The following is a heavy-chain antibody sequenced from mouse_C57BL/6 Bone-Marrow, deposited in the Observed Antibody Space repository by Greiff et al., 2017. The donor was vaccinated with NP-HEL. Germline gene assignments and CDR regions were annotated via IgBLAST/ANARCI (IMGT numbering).Heavy chain of an antibody. CDR1: GYSFTDYN. J-gene: IGHJ2*01. D-gene: IGHD1-1*01. Sequence: EVQLQQSGPELVKPGASVKISCKASGYSFTDYNMNWVKQSNGKSLEWIGVINPNYGTTSYNQKFKGKATLTVDKSSSTAYMQLTSLTSEDSAVYYYALRLYYGSLYYFDYWGQGTTLTVSS. V-gene: IGHV1-39*01. CDR3: ALRLYYGSLYYFDY. CDR2: INPNYGTT.